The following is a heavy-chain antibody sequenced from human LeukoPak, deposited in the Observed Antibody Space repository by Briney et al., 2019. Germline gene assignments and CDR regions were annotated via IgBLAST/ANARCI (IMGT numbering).Heavy chain of an antibody. Sequence: GGSLRLSCAASGFTFSSYSMNWVRQAPGKGLEWVSSISSSSSYIYYADSVRGRFTISRDNAKNSLYLQMNSLRAEETAVYYCARDRGYCSGGSCYLRYFDYWGQGTLVTVSS. CDR3: ARDRGYCSGGSCYLRYFDY. CDR1: GFTFSSYS. J-gene: IGHJ4*02. V-gene: IGHV3-21*01. CDR2: ISSSSSYI. D-gene: IGHD2-15*01.